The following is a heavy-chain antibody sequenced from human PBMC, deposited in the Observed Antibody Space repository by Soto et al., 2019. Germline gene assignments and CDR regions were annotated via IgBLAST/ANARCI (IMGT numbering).Heavy chain of an antibody. V-gene: IGHV3-23*01. CDR3: AKNSYAPWDLFHS. Sequence: VGSLRLSCAASGFNLGGYSMNWVRQAPGKGLEWVAGISSSDGSTYSADAVKGRFTISRDNSKNTLYLQMNSLRAEDTAVYYCAKNSYAPWDLFHSWGQGTLVTVSP. J-gene: IGHJ4*02. D-gene: IGHD2-2*01. CDR2: ISSSDGST. CDR1: GFNLGGYS.